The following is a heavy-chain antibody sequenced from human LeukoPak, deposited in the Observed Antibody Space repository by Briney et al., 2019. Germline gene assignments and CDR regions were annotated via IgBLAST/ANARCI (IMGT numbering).Heavy chain of an antibody. CDR3: ARDRGSYDILTGYEYYFDY. V-gene: IGHV4-61*02. CDR2: IYTSGST. D-gene: IGHD3-9*01. CDR1: GGSISSGSYY. Sequence: PSQTLSLTCTVSGGSISSGSYYWSWIRQPAGKGLEWIGRIYTSGSTNYNPSLKSRVTISVDTSKNQFSLKLSSVTAADTAVYYCARDRGSYDILTGYEYYFDYWGQGTLVTVSS. J-gene: IGHJ4*02.